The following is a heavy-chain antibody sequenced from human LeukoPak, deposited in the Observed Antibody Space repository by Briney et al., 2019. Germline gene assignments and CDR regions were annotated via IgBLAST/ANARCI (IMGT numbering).Heavy chain of an antibody. CDR1: GFTFGDYA. V-gene: IGHV3-49*03. J-gene: IGHJ3*02. CDR2: IRSKAYGGTT. Sequence: PGGSLRLSCTASGFTFGDYAMGWFRQAPGKGLEWVGFIRSKAYGGTTEYAASVKGRFTISRDDSKSIAYLQMNSLKTEDTAVYYCTRGRSSSWYEGYAFDIWGQGTMVTVSS. D-gene: IGHD6-13*01. CDR3: TRGRSSSWYEGYAFDI.